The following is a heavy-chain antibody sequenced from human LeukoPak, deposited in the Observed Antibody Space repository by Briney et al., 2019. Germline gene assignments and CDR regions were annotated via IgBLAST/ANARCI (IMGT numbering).Heavy chain of an antibody. CDR2: VNPDDSDT. CDR3: ARLRWPMGCRSSFDY. D-gene: IGHD4-23*01. J-gene: IGHJ4*02. CDR1: GYSFTGHW. Sequence: PGESLKISCKGSGYSFTGHWIGWLRQMPGKGLEWMGIVNPDDSDTIYSPSFQGQVTISADESITTAYLQWSSLKASDTAMYYCARLRWPMGCRSSFDYWGQGALVTVSS. V-gene: IGHV5-51*01.